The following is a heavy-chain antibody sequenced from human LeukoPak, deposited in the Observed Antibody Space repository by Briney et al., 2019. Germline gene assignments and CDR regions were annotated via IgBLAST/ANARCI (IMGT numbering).Heavy chain of an antibody. CDR3: ASTQEMAPTGV. CDR1: GGSISSGGYY. J-gene: IGHJ4*02. D-gene: IGHD5-24*01. V-gene: IGHV4-61*08. CDR2: IYTSGST. Sequence: TSETLSLTCTVSGGSISSGGYYWSWIRPPPGKGLEWIGYIYTSGSTNYNPSLKSRVTISVDTSKNQFSLKLSSVTAADTAVYYCASTQEMAPTGVWGQGTLVTVSS.